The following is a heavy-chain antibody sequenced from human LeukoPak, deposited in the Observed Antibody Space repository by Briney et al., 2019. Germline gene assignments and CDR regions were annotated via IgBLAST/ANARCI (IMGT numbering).Heavy chain of an antibody. D-gene: IGHD3-10*01. CDR1: GHTFTSYG. CDR3: ARVGDQLLSAPYYFDY. J-gene: IGHJ4*02. Sequence: ASVKVSCKASGHTFTSYGISWVRQAPGQGLEWMGWISAYNGNTNYAQKLQGRVTMTTDTSTSTAYMELRSLRSDDTAVYYCARVGDQLLSAPYYFDYWGQGTLVTVSS. CDR2: ISAYNGNT. V-gene: IGHV1-18*01.